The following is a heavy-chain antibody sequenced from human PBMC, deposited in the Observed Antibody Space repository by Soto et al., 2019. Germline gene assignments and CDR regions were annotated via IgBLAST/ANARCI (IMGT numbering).Heavy chain of an antibody. CDR2: LYYSGSP. CDR3: ARYHYYDTSGFYYFDY. J-gene: IGHJ4*02. D-gene: IGHD3-22*01. V-gene: IGHV4-59*08. CDR1: GGSISPYY. Sequence: PSETLSLTCTVSGGSISPYYWSWIRQPPGKGLEWIGYLYYSGSPNYNPSLKSRVTISVDTSKNQFSLKLSSVTAADTAVYYCARYHYYDTSGFYYFDYWGQGALVTVSS.